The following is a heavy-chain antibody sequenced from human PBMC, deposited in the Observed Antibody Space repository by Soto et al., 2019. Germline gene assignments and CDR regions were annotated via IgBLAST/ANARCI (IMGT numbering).Heavy chain of an antibody. CDR1: GYTFTSYG. D-gene: IGHD6-13*01. CDR3: ARLATAAAGTARYLDY. J-gene: IGHJ4*02. V-gene: IGHV1-18*01. Sequence: ASVKVSCTASGYTFTSYGISWVRQAPGQGLEWMGWISAYNGNTNYAQKLQGRVTMTTDTSTSTAYMELRSLRSDDTAVYYCARLATAAAGTARYLDYWGQGTLVTVSS. CDR2: ISAYNGNT.